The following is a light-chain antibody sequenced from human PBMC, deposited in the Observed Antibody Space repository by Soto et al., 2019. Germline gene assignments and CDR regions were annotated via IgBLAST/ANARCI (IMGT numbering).Light chain of an antibody. CDR2: WAS. V-gene: IGKV4-1*01. J-gene: IGKJ1*01. CDR1: QSVLYSSNNKNY. Sequence: DIVMTQSPDSLAVSLGERATINCKSSQSVLYSSNNKNYLAWYQQKPGQPPKLLIYWASTRESGVPDRFSGSGSGTDFTLTSSSLQAEDVAVYYCQQSTGPWTFGQGTKVEIK. CDR3: QQSTGPWT.